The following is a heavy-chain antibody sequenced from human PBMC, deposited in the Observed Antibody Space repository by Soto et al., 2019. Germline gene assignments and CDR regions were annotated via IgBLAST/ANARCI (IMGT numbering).Heavy chain of an antibody. CDR2: TYYRSKWYN. CDR3: ARDEYGMEV. CDR1: GDSVSSNSAG. J-gene: IGHJ6*02. Sequence: SHTLSLTCVISGDSVSSNSAGWNWIRQSPSRGLEWLGRTYYRSKWYNDYSVSVKSRITINPDTSKNQFSLQFNSVTPEDTAVYYCARDEYGMEVWGQGTKVTVSS. V-gene: IGHV6-1*01.